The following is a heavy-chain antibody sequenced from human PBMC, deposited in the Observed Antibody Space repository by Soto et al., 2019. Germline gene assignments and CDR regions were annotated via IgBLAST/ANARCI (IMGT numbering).Heavy chain of an antibody. CDR1: GGSVSIYY. Sequence: PETLSLTCPGSGGSVSIYYCSWIRHPPGKGLEWIGYIYYSGSTNYNPSLKSRVNISVDTSKNQFSLKVSSVTAAGTAVYYCARTPPIQSGIYDSSGYPGYYFDYGGQGTLVTVSS. D-gene: IGHD3-22*01. J-gene: IGHJ4*02. CDR3: ARTPPIQSGIYDSSGYPGYYFDY. CDR2: IYYSGST. V-gene: IGHV4-59*02.